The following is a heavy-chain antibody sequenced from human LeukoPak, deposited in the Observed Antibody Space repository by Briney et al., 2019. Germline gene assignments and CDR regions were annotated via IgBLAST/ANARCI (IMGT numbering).Heavy chain of an antibody. D-gene: IGHD6-6*01. J-gene: IGHJ4*02. CDR3: ARTPQYSSSYYFDY. CDR1: GFTFSSYG. CDR2: IWYDGSNK. V-gene: IGHV3-33*01. Sequence: PGGSLRLSCAASGFTFSSYGMHWVRQAPGKGLEWVAVIWYDGSNKYYADSVKGRFTISRDNSKNTLYLQMNSLRAEDTAVYYCARTPQYSSSYYFDYWGQGTLVTVSS.